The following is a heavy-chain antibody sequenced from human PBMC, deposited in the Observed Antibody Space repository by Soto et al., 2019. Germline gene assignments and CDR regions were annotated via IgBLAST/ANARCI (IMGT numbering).Heavy chain of an antibody. CDR3: ARAPGVPAATKPLQYYYYYYGMDV. D-gene: IGHD2-2*01. CDR2: IWYDGSNK. V-gene: IGHV3-33*01. CDR1: GFTFSSYG. J-gene: IGHJ6*02. Sequence: GGSLRLSCAASGFTFSSYGMHWVRQAPGKGLEWVAVIWYDGSNKYYADSVKGRFTISRDNSKNTLYLQMNSLRAEDTAVYYSARAPGVPAATKPLQYYYYYYGMDVWGQGTTVTVSS.